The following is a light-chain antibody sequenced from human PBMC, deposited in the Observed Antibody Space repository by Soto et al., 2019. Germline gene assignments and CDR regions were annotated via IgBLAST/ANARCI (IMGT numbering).Light chain of an antibody. J-gene: IGKJ5*01. CDR1: QSVTSD. CDR3: QQYNNWPIT. Sequence: EVEMTQSPATLSVSPGESATLSCRASQSVTSDLAWYHQKPGQAPRLLIYGASTRATGIPGRFRGSGSGAEFTLTISSLQSEDFAIYYCQQYNNWPITFGQGTRLEIK. V-gene: IGKV3-15*01. CDR2: GAS.